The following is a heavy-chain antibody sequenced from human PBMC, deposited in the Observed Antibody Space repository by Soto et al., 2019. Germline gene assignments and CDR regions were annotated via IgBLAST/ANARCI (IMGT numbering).Heavy chain of an antibody. CDR1: GVSISSGGYY. CDR3: ARAEGRLRYFDWSKPPYYYYSGMDV. V-gene: IGHV4-30-4*01. D-gene: IGHD3-9*01. Sequence: PSVTLSVTCTVSGVSISSGGYYWSWIRQPPGKGLEWIGYIYYSGSTYYNPSLKSRVTISVDTSKNQFSLKLSSVTAADTTVYYCARAEGRLRYFDWSKPPYYYYSGMDVWGQGTTVTVSS. J-gene: IGHJ6*02. CDR2: IYYSGST.